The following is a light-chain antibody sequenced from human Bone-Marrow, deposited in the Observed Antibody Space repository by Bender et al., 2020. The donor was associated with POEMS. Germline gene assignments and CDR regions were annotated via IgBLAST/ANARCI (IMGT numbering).Light chain of an antibody. J-gene: IGLJ3*02. V-gene: IGLV3-25*03. CDR2: KDN. Sequence: SYELTQPPSVSVSPGQTARITCSGDALPKQYAYWYQQKPGQAPVLMIYKDNERPSGIPERFSGSSSGTTATLTISGVQSEDEADYYCQSANSSGTWVFGGGTKLTVL. CDR1: ALPKQY. CDR3: QSANSSGTWV.